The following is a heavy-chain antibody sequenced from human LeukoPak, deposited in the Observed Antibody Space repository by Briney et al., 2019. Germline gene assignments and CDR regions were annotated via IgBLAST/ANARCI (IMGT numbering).Heavy chain of an antibody. CDR1: GGSISSYY. CDR3: AGDHGSGSYRFDY. V-gene: IGHV4-4*07. J-gene: IGHJ4*02. Sequence: SETLSLTCTVSGGSISSYYWPWFRKPAGKGLKGIGRIYASGSTNYNPSLNSRVTMSVDTSKNQFSLKLSSVTAADTAVYYCAGDHGSGSYRFDYWGQGTLVTVSS. D-gene: IGHD3-10*01. CDR2: IYASGST.